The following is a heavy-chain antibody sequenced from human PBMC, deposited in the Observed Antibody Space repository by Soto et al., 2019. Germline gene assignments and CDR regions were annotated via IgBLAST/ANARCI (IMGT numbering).Heavy chain of an antibody. Sequence: SETLSLTCTVSGVSVSSVSYYWSWIRQPAVKGLEWIGHMYYSGSTNYNPSLKSRVTISLDTSKTQFSLKLSCVTPADKAVYFCARTRDFCSSNDPFDIWGQGTMVTVSS. CDR3: ARTRDFCSSNDPFDI. CDR2: MYYSGST. D-gene: IGHD2-2*01. CDR1: GVSVSSVSYY. V-gene: IGHV4-61*01. J-gene: IGHJ3*02.